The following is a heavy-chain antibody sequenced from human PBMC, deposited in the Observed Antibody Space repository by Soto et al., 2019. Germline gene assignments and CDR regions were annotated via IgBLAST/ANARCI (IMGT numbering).Heavy chain of an antibody. CDR1: GGSISSSSYY. D-gene: IGHD4-4*01. Sequence: QLQLQESGPGLVKPSETLSLTCTVSGGSISSSSYYWGWIRQPPGKGLEWIGSIDYSGSTYYNPSLKSRVTISVDTSKNQFSRKLSSVTAADTAVYYCARHSGDYSKPRVYYYYGMDVWGQGTTVTVSS. J-gene: IGHJ6*02. V-gene: IGHV4-39*01. CDR2: IDYSGST. CDR3: ARHSGDYSKPRVYYYYGMDV.